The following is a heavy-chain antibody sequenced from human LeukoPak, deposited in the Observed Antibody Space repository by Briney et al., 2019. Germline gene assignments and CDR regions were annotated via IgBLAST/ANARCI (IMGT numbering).Heavy chain of an antibody. D-gene: IGHD5-24*01. CDR2: IFYSGST. J-gene: IGHJ4*02. Sequence: SETLSLTCTVSGGSINSYYWSWIRQPPGKGLEWIGYIFYSGSTNYNPSLESRVTISVDTSRAHFYLKLSSVTAADTAVYYCARSGGRDGYNFGYWGPGTLVTVSS. CDR3: ARSGGRDGYNFGY. V-gene: IGHV4-59*08. CDR1: GGSINSYY.